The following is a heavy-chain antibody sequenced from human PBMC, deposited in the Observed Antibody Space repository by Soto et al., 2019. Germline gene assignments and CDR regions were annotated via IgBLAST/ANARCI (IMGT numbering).Heavy chain of an antibody. Sequence: SETLSLTCTVSGYSISSVSYWGWIRQPPGNGPKWIARIYHGGTTFSNTSLKSRVTVSVDKSNNQFSLNLRSVTAADTAVYYCAKAHVMVVGGSTFYXWGHGTLVTVSX. D-gene: IGHD2-15*01. V-gene: IGHV4-38-2*02. CDR2: IYHGGTT. CDR3: AKAHVMVVGGSTFYX. J-gene: IGHJ4*01. CDR1: GYSISSVSY.